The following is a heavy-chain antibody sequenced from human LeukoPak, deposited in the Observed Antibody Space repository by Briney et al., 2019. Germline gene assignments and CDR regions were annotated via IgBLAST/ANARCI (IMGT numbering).Heavy chain of an antibody. CDR1: GGTFSSYA. Sequence: SVKVSCKASGGTFSSYAISWVRQAPGRGLEWMGRIIPIFGTANYAQKFQGRVTITTDESTSTAYMELSSLRSEDTAVYYCARDTPYYDSSGYPYWGQGTLVTVSS. CDR2: IIPIFGTA. V-gene: IGHV1-69*05. J-gene: IGHJ4*02. D-gene: IGHD3-22*01. CDR3: ARDTPYYDSSGYPY.